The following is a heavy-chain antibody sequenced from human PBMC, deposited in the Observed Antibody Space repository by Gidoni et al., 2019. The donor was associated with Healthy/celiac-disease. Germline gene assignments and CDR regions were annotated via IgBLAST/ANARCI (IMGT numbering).Heavy chain of an antibody. Sequence: QVQLQESGPGLVKPSETLSLTCTVSGGSISSYYWSWIRQPPGKGLEWIGYIYYSGSTNYNPSLKSRVTISVDTSKNQFSLKLSSVTAADTAVYYCARYGDYSNYHGNFDLWGRGTLVTVSS. V-gene: IGHV4-59*01. CDR1: GGSISSYY. CDR2: IYYSGST. CDR3: ARYGDYSNYHGNFDL. J-gene: IGHJ2*01. D-gene: IGHD4-4*01.